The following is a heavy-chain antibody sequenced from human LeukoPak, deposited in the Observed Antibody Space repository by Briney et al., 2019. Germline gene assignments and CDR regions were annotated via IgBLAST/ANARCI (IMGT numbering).Heavy chain of an antibody. V-gene: IGHV1-69*13. Sequence: ASVKVSCKASGGTFSSYAISWVRQAPGQGLEWMGGIIPIFGTANYAQKFQGRVTITADESTSTAYMELSSLRSEDTAVYYCARDRPDDFWSGYYHRARAFDIWGQGTMVTVSS. CDR3: ARDRPDDFWSGYYHRARAFDI. J-gene: IGHJ3*02. D-gene: IGHD3-3*01. CDR1: GGTFSSYA. CDR2: IIPIFGTA.